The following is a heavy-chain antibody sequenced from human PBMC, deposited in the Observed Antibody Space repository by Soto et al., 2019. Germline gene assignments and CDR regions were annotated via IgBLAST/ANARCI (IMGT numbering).Heavy chain of an antibody. CDR3: AKGGRQWLVTCGFNY. CDR1: GFTFSDYA. V-gene: IGHV3-30*18. J-gene: IGHJ4*02. Sequence: VQLVESGGGVVQPGRSLRLSCAASGFTFSDYAMHWVRQAPGKGLEWVAVVSHDGRNTHYAEAVKGRFTIPRDSAKNTVPLEMTRLIGEGKAVYYCAKGGRQWLVTCGFNYCGQGALVTVSS. CDR2: VSHDGRNT. D-gene: IGHD6-19*01.